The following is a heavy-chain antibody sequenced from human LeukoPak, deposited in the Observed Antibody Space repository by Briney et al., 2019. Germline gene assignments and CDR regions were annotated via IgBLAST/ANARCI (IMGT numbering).Heavy chain of an antibody. Sequence: GGSLRLSCAASGFTFSSYWMHWVRQAPGKGLVWVSRINSDGSSTSYADSVKGRFTISRDNAKNTLYLQMNSLRAEDTAVYYCARTCGGDCHGAFDIWGQGTMVTVSS. CDR2: INSDGSST. CDR3: ARTCGGDCHGAFDI. V-gene: IGHV3-74*01. D-gene: IGHD2-21*02. CDR1: GFTFSSYW. J-gene: IGHJ3*02.